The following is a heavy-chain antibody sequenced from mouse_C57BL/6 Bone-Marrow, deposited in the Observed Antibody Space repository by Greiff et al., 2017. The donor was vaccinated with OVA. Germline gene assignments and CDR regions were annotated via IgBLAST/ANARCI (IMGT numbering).Heavy chain of an antibody. Sequence: EVKLQESGPGLVKPSQSLSLTCSVTGYSITSGYYWNWLRQFPGNKLEWMGYISYDGSNNYNPSLKNRISITRDTSKNQFFLKLNSVTTEDTATYYCARMDYYGSSHWYFDVWGTGTTVTVSS. CDR2: ISYDGSN. J-gene: IGHJ1*03. CDR1: GYSITSGYY. D-gene: IGHD1-1*01. V-gene: IGHV3-6*01. CDR3: ARMDYYGSSHWYFDV.